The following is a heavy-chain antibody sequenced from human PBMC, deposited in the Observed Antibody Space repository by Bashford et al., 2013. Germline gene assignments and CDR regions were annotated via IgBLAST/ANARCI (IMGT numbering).Heavy chain of an antibody. CDR3: ARGGSGLGYCSGTSCYCDF. CDR2: MNPRSGNT. V-gene: IGHV1-8*02. J-gene: IGHJ4*02. D-gene: IGHD2-2*01. Sequence: VASVKVSCKASGYSFTTYDINWVRQATGQGPEWMGWMNPRSGNTGYVQKFQGRVTMTRSTSTSTAYMELSSLTSEDTAVYYCARGGSGLGYCSGTSCYCDFWGQGTLVTVSS. CDR1: GYSFTTYD.